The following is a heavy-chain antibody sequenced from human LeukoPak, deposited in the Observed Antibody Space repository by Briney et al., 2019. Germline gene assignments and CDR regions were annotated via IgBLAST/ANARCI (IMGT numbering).Heavy chain of an antibody. J-gene: IGHJ6*03. CDR2: INHSGST. Sequence: SETLSLTCAVYGGSFSGYYWSWIRQPPGKGLEWIGEINHSGSTNYNPSLKSRVTISVDTSKNQFSLKLSSVTAADTAVYYCARHVGRITIFGVVRDYYYMDVWGKGTTVTVSS. CDR1: GGSFSGYY. CDR3: ARHVGRITIFGVVRDYYYMDV. D-gene: IGHD3-3*01. V-gene: IGHV4-34*01.